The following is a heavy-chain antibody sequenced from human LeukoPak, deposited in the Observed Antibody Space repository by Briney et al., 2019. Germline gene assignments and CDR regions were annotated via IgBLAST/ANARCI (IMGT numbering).Heavy chain of an antibody. J-gene: IGHJ4*02. Sequence: SETLSLTCTVSGGSISSSSYYWGWIRQPPGKGLEWIGSIYYSGSTYYNPSLKSRVTISVDTSKNQFSLKLSSVTAADTAVYYCARDLHGERAAAGIGYWGQGTLVAVSS. CDR2: IYYSGST. V-gene: IGHV4-39*07. CDR1: GGSISSSSYY. D-gene: IGHD6-13*01. CDR3: ARDLHGERAAAGIGY.